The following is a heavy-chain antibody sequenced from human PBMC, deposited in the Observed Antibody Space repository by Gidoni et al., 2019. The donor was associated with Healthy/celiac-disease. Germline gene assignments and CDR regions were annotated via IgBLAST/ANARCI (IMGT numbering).Heavy chain of an antibody. D-gene: IGHD3-22*01. J-gene: IGHJ4*02. CDR2: IKSKTDGGTT. Sequence: EVQLVESGGGLVKPGGSLRLSCAASGFTFSNAWLSWVRQAPGKGLEWVGSIKSKTDGGTTDYAAPVKGRFTISRDDSKNTLYLQMNSLKTEDTAVYYCTTSRAAPPWGHSSGNEMGFDYWGQGTLVTVSS. V-gene: IGHV3-15*01. CDR3: TTSRAAPPWGHSSGNEMGFDY. CDR1: GFTFSNAW.